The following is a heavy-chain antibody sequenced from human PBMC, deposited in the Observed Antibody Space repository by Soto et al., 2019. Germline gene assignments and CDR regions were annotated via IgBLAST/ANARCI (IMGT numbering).Heavy chain of an antibody. V-gene: IGHV4-34*01. CDR2: INHSGST. CDR1: GGSFIGYY. Sequence: QVQLQQWGAGLLKPSETVSLTCAVYGGSFIGYYGTWIRQPPGKGLEWIGEINHSGSTNYNPSLKSRVTISADTSKNQFSLWLSSVTAADTAVYYCATLGHYDFWSGFRKGNWFDPWGQGTLVTVSS. CDR3: ATLGHYDFWSGFRKGNWFDP. D-gene: IGHD3-3*01. J-gene: IGHJ5*02.